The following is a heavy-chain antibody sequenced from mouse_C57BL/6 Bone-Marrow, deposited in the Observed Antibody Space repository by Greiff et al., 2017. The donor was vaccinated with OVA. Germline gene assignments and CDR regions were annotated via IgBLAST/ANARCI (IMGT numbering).Heavy chain of an antibody. CDR2: IDPATGNT. D-gene: IGHD2-3*01. Sequence: VQLQQSVAELVRPGASVKLSCTASGFTLKNTYMHWVKQRPEQGLEWIGRIDPATGNTKYAPKFPGKATITADTASNTAYLQLSSLTSEDTAIYYCAPDGYPYYFDYWGQGTTLTVSS. V-gene: IGHV14-3*01. CDR1: GFTLKNTY. J-gene: IGHJ2*01. CDR3: APDGYPYYFDY.